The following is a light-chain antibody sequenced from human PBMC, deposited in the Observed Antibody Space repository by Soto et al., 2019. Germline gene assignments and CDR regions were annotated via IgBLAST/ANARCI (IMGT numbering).Light chain of an antibody. J-gene: IGLJ2*01. CDR2: DVS. CDR1: SSDVGGYNY. V-gene: IGLV2-14*01. CDR3: SSYTSSSTLV. Sequence: QSALTQPASVSGSPGQSITISCTGTSSDVGGYNYVSWYQQHPGKAPKLMIYDVSNRPSGVSNRFSGYKSGNTASLTISGLQAEDDADYYCSSYTSSSTLVFGGGTKLTV.